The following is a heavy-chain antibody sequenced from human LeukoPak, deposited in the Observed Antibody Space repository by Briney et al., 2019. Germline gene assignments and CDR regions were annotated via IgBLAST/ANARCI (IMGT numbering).Heavy chain of an antibody. V-gene: IGHV3-23*01. D-gene: IGHD4-23*01. CDR1: GFTFSSYG. J-gene: IGHJ6*03. CDR3: AKVFGDYGGPNYYYYMDV. CDR2: ISGSGGST. Sequence: PGGSLRLSCAASGFTFSSYGMSWVRQAPGKGLEWVSAISGSGGSTYYADSVKGRFTISRDNSKNTLYLQMNSLRAEDTAVYYCAKVFGDYGGPNYYYYMDVWGKGTTVTISS.